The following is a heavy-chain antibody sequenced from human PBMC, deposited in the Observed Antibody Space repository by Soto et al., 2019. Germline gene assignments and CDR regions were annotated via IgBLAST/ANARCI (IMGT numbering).Heavy chain of an antibody. CDR1: GFTFSSYG. D-gene: IGHD1-26*01. CDR3: IRDGMAGTTTKTFDY. J-gene: IGHJ4*02. V-gene: IGHV3-33*01. CDR2: IWYDGSNK. Sequence: QVQLVESGGGVVQPGRSLRLSCAASGFTFSSYGMHWVRQAPGKGLEWVAVIWYDGSNKYYADSVKGRFTISRDNSKNTLYLQMNSLRAEDTAVYYCIRDGMAGTTTKTFDYWGQGTLVTVSS.